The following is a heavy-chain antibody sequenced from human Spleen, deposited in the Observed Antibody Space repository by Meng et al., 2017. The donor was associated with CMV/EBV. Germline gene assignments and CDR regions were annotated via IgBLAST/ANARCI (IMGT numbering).Heavy chain of an antibody. Sequence: ASVKVSCKASGYTFSDHYMNWVRQAPGQGLEWMGWINPNSGGTNYAQKLQGRVTMTTDTSTSTAYMELRGLRSDDTAVYYCARERRGDGYNWDAFDIWGQGTMVTVSS. CDR1: GYTFSDHY. D-gene: IGHD5-24*01. CDR3: ARERRGDGYNWDAFDI. V-gene: IGHV1-2*02. CDR2: INPNSGGT. J-gene: IGHJ3*02.